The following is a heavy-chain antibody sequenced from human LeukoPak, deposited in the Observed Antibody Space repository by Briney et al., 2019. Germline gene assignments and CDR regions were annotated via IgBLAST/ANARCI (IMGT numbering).Heavy chain of an antibody. CDR3: ARGSLWPRRSWFDP. J-gene: IGHJ5*02. CDR2: IYYSGST. D-gene: IGHD3-10*01. CDR1: GGSISSSSYY. Sequence: PSETLSLTCTVSGGSISSSSYYWGWIRQPPGKGLEWIGSIYYSGSTYYNPSLKSRVTISVDTSKNQFSLKLSSVTAADTAVYYCARGSLWPRRSWFDPWGQGTLVTVSS. V-gene: IGHV4-39*01.